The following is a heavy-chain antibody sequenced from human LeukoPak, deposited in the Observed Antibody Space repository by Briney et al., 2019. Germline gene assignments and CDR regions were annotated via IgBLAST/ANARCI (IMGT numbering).Heavy chain of an antibody. D-gene: IGHD3-10*01. V-gene: IGHV3-33*01. CDR2: IWFDGTTK. J-gene: IGHJ6*03. CDR1: GFAFSRYA. Sequence: PGRSLRLSCAASGFAFSRYAMHWVRQAPGKGLEWVAVIWFDGTTKDYGDSVKGRFAISRDNSKNTVYLQMNSLRAEGTAVYYCARVPYGNYHYYYMDVWGKGTTVTVSS. CDR3: ARVPYGNYHYYYMDV.